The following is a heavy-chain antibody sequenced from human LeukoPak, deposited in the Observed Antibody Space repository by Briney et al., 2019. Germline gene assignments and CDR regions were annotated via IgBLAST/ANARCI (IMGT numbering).Heavy chain of an antibody. CDR2: IKQDGSEK. CDR1: GFTFSSYW. V-gene: IGHV3-7*01. Sequence: GGSLRLSCAASGFTFSSYWMSWVRQAPGKGLEWVANIKQDGSEKYYVDSVKGRFTIPRDNAKNSLYLQMNSLRAEDTAVYYCARDRGYFDWLLDYWGQGTLVTVSS. J-gene: IGHJ4*02. CDR3: ARDRGYFDWLLDY. D-gene: IGHD3-9*01.